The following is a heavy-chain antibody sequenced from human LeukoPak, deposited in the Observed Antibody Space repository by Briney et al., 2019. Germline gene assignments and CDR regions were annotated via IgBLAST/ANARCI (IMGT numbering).Heavy chain of an antibody. Sequence: GGSLRLSCAASGFTFSSYSMNWVRQAPGKGLEWVSYISDSTRTIYYADSVRGRFTISRDNAKNSLYLQMNSLRAGDTAVYYCARDLVLLNYYYYAMDVWGQGTTVTVSS. CDR2: ISDSTRTI. CDR3: ARDLVLLNYYYYAMDV. J-gene: IGHJ6*02. D-gene: IGHD3-10*01. V-gene: IGHV3-48*04. CDR1: GFTFSSYS.